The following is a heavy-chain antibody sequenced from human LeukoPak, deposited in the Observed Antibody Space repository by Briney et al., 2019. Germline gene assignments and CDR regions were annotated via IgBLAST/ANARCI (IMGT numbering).Heavy chain of an antibody. CDR2: IYYSGST. Sequence: SETLSLTCTASGGSISSYYWTWIRQPPGKGLEWIGYIYYSGSTNYNPSLKSRVTISVDTSKNQFSLKLTSVTAADTAVYYCARGVNSGYFDYCGQGTLVTVSS. D-gene: IGHD1-26*01. CDR3: ARGVNSGYFDY. CDR1: GGSISSYY. J-gene: IGHJ4*02. V-gene: IGHV4-59*01.